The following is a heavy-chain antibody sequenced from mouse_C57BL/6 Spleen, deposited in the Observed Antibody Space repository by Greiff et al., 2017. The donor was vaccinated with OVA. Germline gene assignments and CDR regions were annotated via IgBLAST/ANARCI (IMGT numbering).Heavy chain of an antibody. CDR1: GYTFTDYY. CDR2: INPNNGGN. Sequence: EVQLQQSGPELVKPGASVKISCKASGYTFTDYYMNWVKQSHGKSLEWIGDINPNNGGNSSNQNLKGQATLTVDKSSSPAYMDLLSLTSEDSAVYSCGRNDHGGFAYWGQGTLVTVSA. V-gene: IGHV1-26*01. D-gene: IGHD2-12*01. J-gene: IGHJ3*01. CDR3: GRNDHGGFAY.